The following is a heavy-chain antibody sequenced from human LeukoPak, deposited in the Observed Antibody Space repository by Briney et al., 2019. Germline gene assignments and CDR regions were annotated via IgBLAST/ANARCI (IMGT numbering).Heavy chain of an antibody. CDR3: AQMQLWSHDDY. Sequence: LSLTCTVSGGSISSGGYYWSWVRQAPGKGLEWVSYISSSGSTIYYADSVKGRFTISRDNAKNSLYLQMNSLRDEDTAVYYCAQMQLWSHDDYWGQGTQVTVSS. D-gene: IGHD5-18*01. J-gene: IGHJ4*02. CDR1: GGSISSGGYY. CDR2: ISSSGSTI. V-gene: IGHV3-11*04.